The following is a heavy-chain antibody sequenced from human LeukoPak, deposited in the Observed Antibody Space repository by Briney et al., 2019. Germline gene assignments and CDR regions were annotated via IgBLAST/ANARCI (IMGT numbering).Heavy chain of an antibody. CDR3: ARLEISGWYPIIDY. CDR1: GGSFSGYY. Sequence: PSETLSLTCAVYGGSFSGYYWSWIRQPPGKGLEWIGEINHSGSTNYNPSLKSRVTISVDTSKNQFSLKLSSVTAADTAVYYCARLEISGWYPIIDYWGQGTLVTVSS. J-gene: IGHJ4*02. V-gene: IGHV4-34*01. CDR2: INHSGST. D-gene: IGHD6-19*01.